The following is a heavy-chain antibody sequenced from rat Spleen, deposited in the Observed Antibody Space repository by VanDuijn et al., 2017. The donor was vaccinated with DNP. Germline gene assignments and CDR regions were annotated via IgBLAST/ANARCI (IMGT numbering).Heavy chain of an antibody. CDR3: TKAGGYSPWYFDY. J-gene: IGHJ2*01. D-gene: IGHD1-11*01. V-gene: IGHV5-27*01. CDR2: ISPGGGNT. Sequence: EVQLVESGGGLVQPGRSLKLSCEASGFTFNNCGMAWVRQAPKKGLELVAYISPGGGNTYYRDSVKGRFTISRDNAKSTLYLQMDSLRSEGTATYYCTKAGGYSPWYFDYWGQGVMVTVSS. CDR1: GFTFNNCG.